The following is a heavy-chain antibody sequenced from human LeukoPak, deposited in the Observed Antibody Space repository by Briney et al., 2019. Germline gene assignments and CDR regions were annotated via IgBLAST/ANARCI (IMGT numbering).Heavy chain of an antibody. CDR1: GYTFTSYV. V-gene: IGHV1-3*03. CDR3: ARGAKFRSYGSGTYYTSLPFDP. J-gene: IGHJ5*02. CDR2: INAGNGNT. Sequence: ASVKVSCKASGYTFTSYVPHWVRQAPGQRLEWMGCINAGNGNTKYSQEFQGRVTITRDTSASTVYMELSSLRSEDMAVYYCARGAKFRSYGSGTYYTSLPFDPWGQGTLVTVSS. D-gene: IGHD3-10*01.